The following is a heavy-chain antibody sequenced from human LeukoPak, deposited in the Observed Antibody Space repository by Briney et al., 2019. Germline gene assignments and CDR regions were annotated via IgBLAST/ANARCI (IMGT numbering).Heavy chain of an antibody. CDR3: ARFWLRAFDI. Sequence: GGSLRLSCAASGFTFSSYSMNWVCQAPGKGLEWVSSISSSSSYIYYADSVKGRFTISRDNAKNSLYLQMNSLRAEDTAVYYCARFWLRAFDIWGQGTMVTVSS. D-gene: IGHD3-9*01. CDR1: GFTFSSYS. V-gene: IGHV3-21*01. J-gene: IGHJ3*02. CDR2: ISSSSSYI.